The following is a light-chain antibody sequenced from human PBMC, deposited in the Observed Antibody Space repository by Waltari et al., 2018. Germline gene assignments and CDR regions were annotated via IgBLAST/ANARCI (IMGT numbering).Light chain of an antibody. J-gene: IGLJ2*01. Sequence: QSPLPQPRPVSGSPGQSVTISCTGTTSDVGGYNYVPWYQQHPGKPPKLMIYDVSKRPSGVPDRCSGAKSGNTASLTISGLRAEDEADYYCCSYAGSYPVVFGGGTKLTVL. CDR2: DVS. V-gene: IGLV2-11*01. CDR3: CSYAGSYPVV. CDR1: TSDVGGYNY.